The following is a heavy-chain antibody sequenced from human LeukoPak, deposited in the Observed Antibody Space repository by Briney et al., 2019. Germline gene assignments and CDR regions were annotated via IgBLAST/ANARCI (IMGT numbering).Heavy chain of an antibody. J-gene: IGHJ3*02. Sequence: ASVKVSCKASGYTFTNYAISWVRQAPGQGLEWMGWISGYNGNTNYAQKLQGRVTMTTDKSTSTAYMELRSLRSDDTAVYYCARDGRMRALDIWGQGTMVTVSS. CDR3: ARDGRMRALDI. V-gene: IGHV1-18*01. CDR1: GYTFTNYA. D-gene: IGHD1-26*01. CDR2: ISGYNGNT.